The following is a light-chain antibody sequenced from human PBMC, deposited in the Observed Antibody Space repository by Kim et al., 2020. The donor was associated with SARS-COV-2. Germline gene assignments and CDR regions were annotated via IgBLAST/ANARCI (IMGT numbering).Light chain of an antibody. V-gene: IGLV3-9*01. CDR3: QVWDSSTVV. J-gene: IGLJ2*01. Sequence: SVALEQTGRITCGGNNIGSKNVHWYQQKPGQAPVLVIYRDSNRPSGIPERFSGSNSGNTATLTISRAQAGDEADYYCQVWDSSTVVFGGGTQLTVL. CDR2: RDS. CDR1: NIGSKN.